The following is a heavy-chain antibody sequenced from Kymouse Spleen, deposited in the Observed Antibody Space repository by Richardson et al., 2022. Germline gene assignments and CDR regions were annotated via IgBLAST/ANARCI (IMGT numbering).Heavy chain of an antibody. CDR1: GFTFDDYA. J-gene: IGHJ6*02. V-gene: IGHV3-9*01. D-gene: IGHD6-19*01. Sequence: EVQLVESGGGLVQPGRSLRLSCAASGFTFDDYAMHWVRQAPGKGLEWVSGISWNSGSIGYADSVKGRFTISRDNAKNSLYLQMNSLRAEDTALYYCAKGAVAGYYYGMDVWGQGTTVTVSS. CDR2: ISWNSGSI. CDR3: AKGAVAGYYYGMDV.